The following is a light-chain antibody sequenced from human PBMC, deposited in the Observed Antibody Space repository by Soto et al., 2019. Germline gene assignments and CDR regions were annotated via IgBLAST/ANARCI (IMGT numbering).Light chain of an antibody. CDR3: QQRTNWPPYLT. CDR1: QGISSW. CDR2: AAS. J-gene: IGKJ4*01. V-gene: IGKV1-12*01. Sequence: DIQITQSPSSVSSSVGDRVSITCRSSQGISSWLAWYQQKPEKAPKLVIYAASNRPPGIPARFSGSGSGTDFTLTISSLEPEDFAIYYCQQRTNWPPYLTFGGGTKVDI.